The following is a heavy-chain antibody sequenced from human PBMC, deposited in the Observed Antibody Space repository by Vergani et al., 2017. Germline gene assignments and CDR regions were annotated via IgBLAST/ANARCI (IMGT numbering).Heavy chain of an antibody. V-gene: IGHV4-39*01. CDR2: IYHSGGA. CDR3: SRTESFILRYFHWAL. D-gene: IGHD3-9*01. CDR1: GVSITSSSHY. Sequence: QLHLQESGPGLVKPSETLSLTCTVSGVSITSSSHYWGWIRQPPGKGLEWIGNIYHSGGAYYNPSLKGRVTISVDTSKNQFSLEVTSVTAADTAIYFCSRTESFILRYFHWALWGQGTLVTVSS. J-gene: IGHJ4*02.